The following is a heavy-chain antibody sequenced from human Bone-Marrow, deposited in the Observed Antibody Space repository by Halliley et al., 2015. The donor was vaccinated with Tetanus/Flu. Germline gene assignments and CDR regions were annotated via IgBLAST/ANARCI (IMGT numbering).Heavy chain of an antibody. CDR2: IYHSGST. CDR1: GGSISGSNW. D-gene: IGHD2-2*01. CDR3: ARVVCDIVVVPAAAGGWFDP. J-gene: IGHJ5*02. Sequence: TLSLTCAVSGGSISGSNWWSWVRQPPGKGLEWIGEIYHSGSTNYNPSLKSRVTISVDKSKNQFSLKLSSVTAADTAVYYCARVVCDIVVVPAAAGGWFDPWGQGTLVAVSS. V-gene: IGHV4-4*02.